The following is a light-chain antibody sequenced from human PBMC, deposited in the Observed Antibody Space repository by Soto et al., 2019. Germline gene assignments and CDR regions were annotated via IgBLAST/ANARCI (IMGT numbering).Light chain of an antibody. CDR3: QQRSNWPRT. J-gene: IGKJ4*01. Sequence: EIVLTQSPATLSLSPGERATLSCRASQSVSSFLAWYQQKPGQAPRLLIYDASNRATGIPARFSGSGSGTDFTLTISSLEPEDVAVYYWQQRSNWPRTFGGGTKVEIK. V-gene: IGKV3-11*01. CDR2: DAS. CDR1: QSVSSF.